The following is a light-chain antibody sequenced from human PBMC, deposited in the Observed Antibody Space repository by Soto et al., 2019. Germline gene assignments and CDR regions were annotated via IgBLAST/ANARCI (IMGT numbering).Light chain of an antibody. CDR1: SSDVGCYNY. J-gene: IGLJ3*02. Sequence: QSALTQPASVSGSPGQSITISCTGTSSDVGCYNYVSWYQQHPGKAPKVMIYEVRNRPSGVSNRFSGSKSGNTASLTISGLQAEDEADYYCISYTSSNTWVFGGGTKLTVL. V-gene: IGLV2-14*01. CDR2: EVR. CDR3: ISYTSSNTWV.